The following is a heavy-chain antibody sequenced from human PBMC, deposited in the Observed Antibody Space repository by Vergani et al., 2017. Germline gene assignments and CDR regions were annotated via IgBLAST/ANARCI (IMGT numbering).Heavy chain of an antibody. J-gene: IGHJ4*02. CDR3: AKDIEGSGSTGDYFDY. D-gene: IGHD6-19*01. CDR1: GFTFDDYA. CDR2: ISWNSGSI. V-gene: IGHV3-9*01. Sequence: EVQLVESGGGLVQPGRSLRLSCAASGFTFDDYAMHWVRQAPGKGLEWVSGISWNSGSIGYADSVKGRFTIPRDNAKNSLYLQMNSLRAEDTALYYCAKDIEGSGSTGDYFDYWGQGTLVTVSS.